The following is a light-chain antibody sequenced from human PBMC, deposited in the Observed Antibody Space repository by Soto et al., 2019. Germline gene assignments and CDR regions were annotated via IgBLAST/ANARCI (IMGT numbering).Light chain of an antibody. Sequence: DIQLTKSPSSLSASVGDRVTITCRASQAISTYLVWYQQKPGTVPKLLIFAASTLQSGVPSRFSGSGSGTDFTLTISSLQPEDVATYYCQNYNGAPWTFGQGTKVEIK. CDR1: QAISTY. J-gene: IGKJ1*01. CDR2: AAS. CDR3: QNYNGAPWT. V-gene: IGKV1-27*01.